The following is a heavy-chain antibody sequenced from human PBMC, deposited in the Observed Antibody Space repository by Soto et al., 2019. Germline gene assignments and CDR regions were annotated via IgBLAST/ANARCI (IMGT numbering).Heavy chain of an antibody. V-gene: IGHV3-48*03. CDR3: ARETGTPYYYYGMDV. Sequence: GSLRLSCAASGFTFSSYEMNWVRQAPGKGLEWVSYISSSGSTIYYADSVKGRFTISRDNAKNSLYLQMNSLRAEDTAVYYCARETGTPYYYYGMDVWGQGTTVTVSS. CDR2: ISSSGSTI. CDR1: GFTFSSYE. J-gene: IGHJ6*02. D-gene: IGHD1-1*01.